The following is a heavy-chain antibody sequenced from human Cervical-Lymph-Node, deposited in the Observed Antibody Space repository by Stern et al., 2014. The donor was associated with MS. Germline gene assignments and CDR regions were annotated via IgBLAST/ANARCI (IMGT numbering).Heavy chain of an antibody. CDR1: GYSIRSGHW. CDR3: ARNGHYSSDY. CDR2: ISHGGSP. D-gene: IGHD6-13*01. J-gene: IGHJ4*02. V-gene: IGHV4-4*02. Sequence: QLQLQESGPGLVKPSGTLSLTCTVSGYSIRSGHWWSWVRQPPGKGLEWIGEISHGGSPSYNPSLGSRVTISIDSSKNQLSLSLTSVTAADTAVYYCARNGHYSSDYWGQGTLVTVSS.